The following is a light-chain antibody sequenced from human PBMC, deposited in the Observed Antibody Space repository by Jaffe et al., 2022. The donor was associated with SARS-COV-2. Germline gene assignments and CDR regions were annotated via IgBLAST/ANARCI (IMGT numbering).Light chain of an antibody. CDR1: QGISDY. Sequence: DIQMTQSPSSLSASVGDRVTITCRASQGISDYLAWYQQKPGKVPKLLIYAASTLQLGVPSRFSGSGSGTDFTLTITSLQPEDVATYYCQKYNSAPPDTFGQGTRLEIK. CDR2: AAS. J-gene: IGKJ5*01. CDR3: QKYNSAPPDT. V-gene: IGKV1-27*01.